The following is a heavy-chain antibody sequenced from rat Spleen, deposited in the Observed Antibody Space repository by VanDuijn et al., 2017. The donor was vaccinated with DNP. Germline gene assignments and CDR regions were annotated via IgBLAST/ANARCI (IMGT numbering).Heavy chain of an antibody. Sequence: EVKLVESGGGLVQPGRSLKLSCAASGFNFNDFWMGWVRQAPGKGLEWIGEINKDSSIIKYNPSLKDQITISRDNGQNTLYLQMSKLGSEDTAIYSCVREKFGVDYWGQGVMVTVSS. D-gene: IGHD4-3*01. J-gene: IGHJ2*01. CDR2: INKDSSII. V-gene: IGHV4-2*01. CDR3: VREKFGVDY. CDR1: GFNFNDFW.